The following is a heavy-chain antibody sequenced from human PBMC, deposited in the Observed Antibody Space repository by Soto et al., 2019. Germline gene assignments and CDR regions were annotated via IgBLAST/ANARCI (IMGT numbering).Heavy chain of an antibody. CDR2: RYHSGST. CDR1: GVSVSSTDYS. CDR3: ARGKSGYYPYFDN. V-gene: IGHV4-61*08. Sequence: QVHLQGSGPGLVKPSETLSLICTVSGVSVSSTDYSWTWVRQPPGKGLEWIGYRYHSGSTNYNPSLKSRVTISVDTSQKQFSLKLRSVTAADTAVYFCARGKSGYYPYFDNWGQGTLVTVSS. J-gene: IGHJ4*02. D-gene: IGHD3-22*01.